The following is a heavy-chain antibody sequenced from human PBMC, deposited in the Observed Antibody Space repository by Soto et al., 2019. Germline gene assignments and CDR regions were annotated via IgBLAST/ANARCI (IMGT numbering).Heavy chain of an antibody. Sequence: QVQLQESGPGLVKPSGTLSLTCGVSGGSISSSNWWSWVRQPPGKRLEWIWEIYHSGSTNTNPSRRHRVTISVDKSKNHFSLMLSSVTAAETAVYYCARDGIAVAGSPGCAALDIWGQGKMVTVSS. V-gene: IGHV4-4*02. J-gene: IGHJ3*02. CDR1: GGSISSSNW. D-gene: IGHD6-19*01. CDR3: ARDGIAVAGSPGCAALDI. CDR2: IYHSGST.